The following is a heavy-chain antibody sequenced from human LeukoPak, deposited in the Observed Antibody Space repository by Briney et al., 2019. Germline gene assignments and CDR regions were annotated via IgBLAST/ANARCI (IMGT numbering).Heavy chain of an antibody. V-gene: IGHV4-34*01. Sequence: SETLSLTCAVYGGSFSGYHWTWIRQPPGKGLEWIGEISHSERTNSNPSLKSRVTMSLDTSKNQFSLKLTSVTAADTAVYYCARLRQIVAANADPSSGFDHWGQGTLVTVSS. D-gene: IGHD6-25*01. CDR3: ARLRQIVAANADPSSGFDH. CDR2: ISHSERT. CDR1: GGSFSGYH. J-gene: IGHJ4*02.